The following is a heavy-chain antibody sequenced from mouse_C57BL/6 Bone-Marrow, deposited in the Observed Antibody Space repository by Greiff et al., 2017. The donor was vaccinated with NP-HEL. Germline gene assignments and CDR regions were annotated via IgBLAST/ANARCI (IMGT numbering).Heavy chain of an antibody. Sequence: QVQLQQSGAELAKPGASVKLSCKASGYTFTSYWMHWVQQRPGQGLEWIGYINPSSGYNKYNQKLKDKATLTADKASSTAYMQLSSLTYEDSAVYYCARSGPLYAMDYWGQGTSVTVSS. CDR1: GYTFTSYW. CDR2: INPSSGYN. J-gene: IGHJ4*01. CDR3: ARSGPLYAMDY. V-gene: IGHV1-7*01. D-gene: IGHD3-1*01.